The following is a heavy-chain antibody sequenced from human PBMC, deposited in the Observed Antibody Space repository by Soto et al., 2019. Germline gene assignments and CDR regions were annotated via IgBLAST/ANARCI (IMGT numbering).Heavy chain of an antibody. J-gene: IGHJ3*02. D-gene: IGHD1-26*01. CDR2: ISYDGSNK. V-gene: IGHV3-30*18. CDR3: AKGVGATLICAFDI. CDR1: GFTFSSYG. Sequence: QVQLVESGGGVVQPGRSLRLSCAASGFTFSSYGMHWVRQAPGKGLEWVAVISYDGSNKYYADSVKGRFTISRDNSKNTLYLQMNSLRAEDTAVYYCAKGVGATLICAFDIWGQGTMVTVSS.